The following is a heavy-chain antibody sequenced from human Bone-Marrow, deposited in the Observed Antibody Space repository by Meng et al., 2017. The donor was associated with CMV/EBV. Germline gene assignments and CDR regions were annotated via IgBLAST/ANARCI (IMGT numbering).Heavy chain of an antibody. J-gene: IGHJ4*02. CDR2: ISSRSTYI. CDR3: ARDRGYSHGYAFDH. Sequence: GESLKISCAASGFTVSSNYMSWVRQAPGKGLEWVSSISSRSTYISYTDSVKGRFTVSRDNAKNSLYLQMNSLRAEDTAVYYCARDRGYSHGYAFDHWGQGRPVTFSS. V-gene: IGHV3-21*01. CDR1: GFTVSSNY. D-gene: IGHD5-18*01.